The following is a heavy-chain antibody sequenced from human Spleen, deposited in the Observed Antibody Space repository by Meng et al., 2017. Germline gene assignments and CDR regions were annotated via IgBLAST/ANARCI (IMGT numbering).Heavy chain of an antibody. J-gene: IGHJ4*02. V-gene: IGHV4-34*01. CDR3: ARGPTTMAHDFDY. D-gene: IGHD4-11*01. CDR2: INHSGST. Sequence: QGALPRWGAGMLKPSETLSRPCVVSGGSFSDYYWSWIRQPPGKGLEWIGEINHSGSTHYNPSLESRATISVDTSQNNLSLKLSSVTAADSAVYYCARGPTTMAHDFDYWGQGTLVTVSS. CDR1: GGSFSDYY.